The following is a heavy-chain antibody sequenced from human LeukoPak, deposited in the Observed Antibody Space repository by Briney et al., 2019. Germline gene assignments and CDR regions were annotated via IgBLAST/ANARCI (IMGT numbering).Heavy chain of an antibody. CDR1: GYTFTGYY. CDR3: ARDSADYGDDQNWFDP. CDR2: INPNSGGT. V-gene: IGHV1-2*02. Sequence: ASVKVSCKASGYTFTGYYMHWVRQAPGQGLEWMGWINPNSGGTNYAQKFQGRVTMTRDTPISTAYMELSRLRSDDTAVYYCARDSADYGDDQNWFDPWGQGTLVTVSS. J-gene: IGHJ5*02. D-gene: IGHD4-17*01.